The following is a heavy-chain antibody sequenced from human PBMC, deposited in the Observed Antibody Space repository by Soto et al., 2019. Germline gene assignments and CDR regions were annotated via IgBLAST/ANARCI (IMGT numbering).Heavy chain of an antibody. CDR1: GYNFAGYW. D-gene: IGHD3-3*01. Sequence: LKISCKGSGYNFAGYWIAWVRQMPGKGLELMGIIYPSDSDTRYRPSFQGQVTISADKSISSAYLQWSSLRASDTAMYYCARGGVSTRTFDYWGQGTPVTVYS. CDR2: IYPSDSDT. V-gene: IGHV5-51*01. CDR3: ARGGVSTRTFDY. J-gene: IGHJ4*02.